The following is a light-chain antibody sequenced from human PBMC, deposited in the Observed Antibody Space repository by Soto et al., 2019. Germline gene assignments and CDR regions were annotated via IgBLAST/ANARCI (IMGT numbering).Light chain of an antibody. Sequence: DIQMTQSPSTLSASVGDRVTITCRASQSISSWLAWYQQKPGKAPKLLIYKASSLESGVPSSFSGSGSGTEFTLTISSLQPDDFATYYCQQYNSYSFGQGTKVDIK. CDR2: KAS. V-gene: IGKV1-5*03. J-gene: IGKJ1*01. CDR3: QQYNSYS. CDR1: QSISSW.